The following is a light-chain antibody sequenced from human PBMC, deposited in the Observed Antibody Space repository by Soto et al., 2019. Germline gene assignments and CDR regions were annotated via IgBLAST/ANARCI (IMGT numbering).Light chain of an antibody. J-gene: IGLJ2*01. Sequence: QSVLTQPPSVSGAPGQRVTISCTGSSSNIGAGYDVNWYQQLPRTAPKLLIYGNTNRPSGVPDRFSGSKSGTSGSLAISGLQTEDEAEYYCQSWDTSLSGSVFGGGTKLTVL. CDR3: QSWDTSLSGSV. V-gene: IGLV1-40*01. CDR2: GNT. CDR1: SSNIGAGYD.